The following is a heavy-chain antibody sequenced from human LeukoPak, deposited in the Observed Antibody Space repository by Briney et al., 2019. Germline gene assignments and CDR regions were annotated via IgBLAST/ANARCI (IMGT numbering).Heavy chain of an antibody. Sequence: GGSLRLSCAASGFSFSSYAMTWVRQAPGKGLQWVSSIDISGDVTDYADSVKGRFTISRDNSKNTLYLQMNSLRVDDTAVYYCANEIRPNDYWGQGTLVTVSS. CDR2: IDISGDVT. V-gene: IGHV3-23*01. J-gene: IGHJ4*02. CDR3: ANEIRPNDY. CDR1: GFSFSSYA.